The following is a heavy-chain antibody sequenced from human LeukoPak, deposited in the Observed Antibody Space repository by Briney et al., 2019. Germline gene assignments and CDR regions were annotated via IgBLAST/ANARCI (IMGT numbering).Heavy chain of an antibody. J-gene: IGHJ4*02. V-gene: IGHV3-21*01. D-gene: IGHD6-19*01. CDR3: AKVGSGWPGYYFDY. CDR1: GFTFSSYS. CDR2: ISSSSSYI. Sequence: PGGSLRLSCAASGFTFSSYSMNWVRQAPGKGLEWVSSISSSSSYIYYADSVKGRFTISRDNAKNSLYLQMNSLRAEDTAVYYCAKVGSGWPGYYFDYWGQGTLVTVSS.